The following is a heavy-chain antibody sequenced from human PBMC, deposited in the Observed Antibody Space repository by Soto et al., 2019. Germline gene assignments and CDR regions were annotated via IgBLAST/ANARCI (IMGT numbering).Heavy chain of an antibody. CDR1: GGSISSYY. D-gene: IGHD3-16*02. Sequence: QVQLQESGPGLVKPSETLSLTCTVSGGSISSYYWSWIRQPPGKGLEWIGYIYYSGSTNYNPSLKSRVTISVDTSKNQFSLKLSSVTAADTAVYYCARASYYDYIWGSYRHIYYFDYWGQGTLVTVSS. J-gene: IGHJ4*02. CDR3: ARASYYDYIWGSYRHIYYFDY. V-gene: IGHV4-59*01. CDR2: IYYSGST.